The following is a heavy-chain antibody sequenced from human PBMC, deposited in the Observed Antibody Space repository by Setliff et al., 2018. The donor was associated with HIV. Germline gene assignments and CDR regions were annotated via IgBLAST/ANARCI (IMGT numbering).Heavy chain of an antibody. J-gene: IGHJ3*02. V-gene: IGHV4-59*08. CDR1: GGSISNYY. CDR3: ARSLVPSGYYYGRHAFDI. D-gene: IGHD3-22*01. Sequence: SETLSLTCTVSGGSISNYYWSWIRQPPGKGLEWIGYIYYSGNTNYNPSFKSRVTISVDTSKNQFSLRVNSVTAADTAVYYCARSLVPSGYYYGRHAFDIWGQGTKVTVSS. CDR2: IYYSGNT.